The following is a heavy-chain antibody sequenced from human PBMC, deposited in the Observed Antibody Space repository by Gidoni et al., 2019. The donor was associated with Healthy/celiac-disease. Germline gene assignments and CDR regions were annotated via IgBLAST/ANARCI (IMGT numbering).Heavy chain of an antibody. CDR2: INWNVGST. J-gene: IGHJ4*02. V-gene: IGHV3-20*01. CDR1: GYTFDDYG. CDR3: ARGGYQQLAIDY. Sequence: EVQLVESGGGVVRAGGYLRPSCAASGYTFDDYGMSWVRQAPWKGLDWVSCINWNVGSTGYADSVKGRFTISRDNAKNSLYLQMNSLRAEDTALYHCARGGYQQLAIDYWGQGTLVTVSS. D-gene: IGHD6-13*01.